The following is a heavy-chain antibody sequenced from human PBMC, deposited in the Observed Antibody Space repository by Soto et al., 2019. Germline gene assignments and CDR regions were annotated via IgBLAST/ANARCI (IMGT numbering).Heavy chain of an antibody. Sequence: EVQLAESGGGLVKPGASLRLSCAASGFTFRNAWLSWVRQAPGKGLKWVGRIKSKAEGGTVDYGAPVKGRFPISREESKDTLYLEMTSLKTQDTAVYHCATGGPPRRTWDPQGDYWGQGTPVTVSS. CDR3: ATGGPPRRTWDPQGDY. CDR2: IKSKAEGGTV. J-gene: IGHJ4*02. V-gene: IGHV3-15*01. CDR1: GFTFRNAW. D-gene: IGHD1-26*01.